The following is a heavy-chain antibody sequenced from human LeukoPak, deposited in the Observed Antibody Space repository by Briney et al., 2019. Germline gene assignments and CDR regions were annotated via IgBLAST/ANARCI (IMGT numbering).Heavy chain of an antibody. J-gene: IGHJ4*02. V-gene: IGHV3-53*01. CDR1: GFTVSSNY. CDR3: ARVYSYSDPMDH. Sequence: PGGSLRLSCAASGFTVSSNYMSWVRQAPGKGLEWVSVIYSGGSTYYADSVKGRFTISRDNSKNTLYLQMNSLRAEDTAVYYCARVYSYSDPMDHWGQGTLVTVSS. D-gene: IGHD1-26*01. CDR2: IYSGGST.